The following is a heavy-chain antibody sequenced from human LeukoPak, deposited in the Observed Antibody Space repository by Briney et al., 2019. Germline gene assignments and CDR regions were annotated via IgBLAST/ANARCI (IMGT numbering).Heavy chain of an antibody. V-gene: IGHV4-30-4*08. CDR2: IYYSGST. J-gene: IGHJ3*02. D-gene: IGHD3-22*01. Sequence: SETLSLTCTVSGGSISSGDYYWSWIRQPPGKGLEWIGYIYYSGSTYYNPSLKSRLTISVDTSKNRFSLKLSSVTAADTAVYYCATHSSGYDSGNDAFDIWGQGTMATVSS. CDR3: ATHSSGYDSGNDAFDI. CDR1: GGSISSGDYY.